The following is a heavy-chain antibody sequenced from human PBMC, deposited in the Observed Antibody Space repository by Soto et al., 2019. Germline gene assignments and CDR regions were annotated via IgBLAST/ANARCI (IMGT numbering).Heavy chain of an antibody. V-gene: IGHV4-34*01. CDR2: INHSGST. CDR3: AMGCTNGVCYADYYGMDV. CDR1: GGSFSGYY. D-gene: IGHD2-8*01. J-gene: IGHJ6*02. Sequence: SETLSLTCAVYGGSFSGYYWSWIRQPPGKGLEWIGEINHSGSTNYNPSLKSRVTISVDTSKNQFSLKLSSVTAADTAVYYCAMGCTNGVCYADYYGMDVWGQGTTVTVSS.